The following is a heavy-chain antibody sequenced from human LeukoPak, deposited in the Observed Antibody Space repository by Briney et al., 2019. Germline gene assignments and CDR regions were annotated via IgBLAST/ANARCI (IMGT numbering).Heavy chain of an antibody. CDR2: IYHSGST. Sequence: WETLSLTCTVSGYSISSGYYWGWIRQPPGKGLEWIGSIYHSGSTYYSPSLRSRVTISVDTSKNKFSLKLSSVTAADTAVYYCARDGYGGYNGFGYLDLWGRGTLVTVSS. CDR1: GYSISSGYY. J-gene: IGHJ2*01. V-gene: IGHV4-38-2*02. CDR3: ARDGYGGYNGFGYLDL. D-gene: IGHD5-12*01.